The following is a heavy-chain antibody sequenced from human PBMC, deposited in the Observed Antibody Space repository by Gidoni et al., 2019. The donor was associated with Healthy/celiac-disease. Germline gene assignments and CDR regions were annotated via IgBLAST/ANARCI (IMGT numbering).Heavy chain of an antibody. CDR3: AREGIAVAGTFRDPVDY. J-gene: IGHJ4*02. V-gene: IGHV1-2*02. CDR1: GYTFTGYY. CDR2: INPNSGGT. D-gene: IGHD6-19*01. Sequence: QVQLVQSGAEVKKPGASVKVSCKASGYTFTGYYMHWVRQAPGQGLEWMGWINPNSGGTNYAQKCQGRVTMTRDTSISTAYMELSRLRSDDTAVYYCAREGIAVAGTFRDPVDYWGQGTLVTVSS.